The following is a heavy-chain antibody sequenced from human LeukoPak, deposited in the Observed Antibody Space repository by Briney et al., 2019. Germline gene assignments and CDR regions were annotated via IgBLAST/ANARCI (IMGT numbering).Heavy chain of an antibody. J-gene: IGHJ3*02. CDR3: AREKLQEDAFDI. V-gene: IGHV4-39*07. D-gene: IGHD5-24*01. Sequence: SETLSLTCTVSGGSISSSSYYWGWIRQPPGKGLEWIGSIYYSGSTYYNPSLKSRVTISVDTSKNQFSLKLSSVTAADTAVYYCAREKLQEDAFDIWGQGTTVTVSS. CDR1: GGSISSSSYY. CDR2: IYYSGST.